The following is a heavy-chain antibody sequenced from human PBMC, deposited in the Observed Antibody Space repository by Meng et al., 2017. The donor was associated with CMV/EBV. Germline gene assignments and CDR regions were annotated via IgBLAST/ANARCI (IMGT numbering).Heavy chain of an antibody. CDR1: CGHISSSSYY. D-gene: IGHD2-8*01. CDR3: ARAIVLMVYAENWFDP. J-gene: IGHJ5*02. V-gene: IGHV4-39*07. CDR2: IYYSGST. Sequence: QLQVSGPGLVKPSETLSLPCTGGCGHISSSSYYWGWIRQPPGKGLEWIGSIYYSGSTYYNPSLRSRVTISVDTSKNQFSLKLSSVTAADTAVYYCARAIVLMVYAENWFDPWGQGTLVTVSS.